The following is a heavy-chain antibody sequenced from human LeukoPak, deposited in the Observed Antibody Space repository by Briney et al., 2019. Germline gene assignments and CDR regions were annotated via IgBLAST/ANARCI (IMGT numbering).Heavy chain of an antibody. D-gene: IGHD6-19*01. CDR2: IGSNGGST. Sequence: GGSLRLSCSASGFTFSRYQMHWVRQAPGKGLEYISAIGSNGGSTYYADSVKGRFTISRDNSKNMLYLQMNILRAEDPAVYYCVKDFSGWSFDDWGQGTLVTVSS. CDR3: VKDFSGWSFDD. J-gene: IGHJ4*02. V-gene: IGHV3-64D*09. CDR1: GFTFSRYQ.